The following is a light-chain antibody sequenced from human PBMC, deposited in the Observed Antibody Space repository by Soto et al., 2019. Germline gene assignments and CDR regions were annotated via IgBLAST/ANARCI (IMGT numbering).Light chain of an antibody. CDR3: QQRSNWQGIT. CDR1: QSVSSY. V-gene: IGKV3-11*01. Sequence: EIVLTQSPATLSLSPGERATLSCRASQSVSSYLAWYQQKPGQAPRLLIFGASSRATGIPARFSGSGSGTDFTLTISSLEPEDFAVYYCQQRSNWQGITFGQGTRLEIK. J-gene: IGKJ5*01. CDR2: GAS.